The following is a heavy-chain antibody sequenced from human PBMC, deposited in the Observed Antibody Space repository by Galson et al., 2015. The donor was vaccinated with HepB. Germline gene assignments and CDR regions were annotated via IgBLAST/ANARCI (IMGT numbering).Heavy chain of an antibody. V-gene: IGHV3-30-3*01. CDR2: IANDGSNK. Sequence: SLRLSCAASGFTFSSYAMHWVRQAPGKGLEWVARIANDGSNKSYADSVKGRFTISRDNAKNTLYLQMNSLRAEDTAVYYCARDRGYYGSGAGWFDPWGQGTLVTVSS. CDR1: GFTFSSYA. CDR3: ARDRGYYGSGAGWFDP. J-gene: IGHJ5*02. D-gene: IGHD3-10*01.